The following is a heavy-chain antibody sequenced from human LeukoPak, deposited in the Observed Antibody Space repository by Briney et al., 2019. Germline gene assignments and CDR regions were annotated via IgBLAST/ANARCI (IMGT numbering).Heavy chain of an antibody. V-gene: IGHV4-39*01. J-gene: IGHJ4*02. Sequence: PSETLSLTCTVSGGSISSSSYYRGWIRQPPGKGLEWIGSIYYSGSTYYNPSLKSRVTISVDTSKNQFPLKLSSVTAADTAVYYCLRYDSSGLGYWGQGTLVTVSS. D-gene: IGHD3-22*01. CDR2: IYYSGST. CDR1: GGSISSSSYY. CDR3: LRYDSSGLGY.